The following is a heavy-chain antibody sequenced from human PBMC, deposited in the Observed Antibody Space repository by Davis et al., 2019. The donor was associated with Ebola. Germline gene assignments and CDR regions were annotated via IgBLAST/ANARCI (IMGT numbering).Heavy chain of an antibody. J-gene: IGHJ4*02. CDR2: IYDSGSS. V-gene: IGHV4-31*03. CDR1: GASISSGNHY. CDR3: AGFLGDILTGYYRDY. Sequence: LRLSCTVSGASISSGNHYWSWIRQHPGKGLEWIGYIYDSGSSYYNPSLESRVTISLDTSKNQFSLKLSSVTAADTAVYYCAGFLGDILTGYYRDYWGQGTLVTVSS. D-gene: IGHD3-9*01.